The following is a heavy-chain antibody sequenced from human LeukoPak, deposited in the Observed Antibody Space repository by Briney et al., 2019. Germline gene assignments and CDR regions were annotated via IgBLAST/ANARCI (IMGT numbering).Heavy chain of an antibody. CDR2: IYYSGST. J-gene: IGHJ4*02. CDR1: GGSISSGGYY. Sequence: SQTLSLTCTVSGGSISSGGYYWSWIRQPPGKGLEWIGYIYYSGSTNYNPSLKSRVTISVDTSKNQFSLKLSSVTAADTAVYYCARHSTTWTPFDYWGQGTLVTVSS. V-gene: IGHV4-61*08. D-gene: IGHD2/OR15-2a*01. CDR3: ARHSTTWTPFDY.